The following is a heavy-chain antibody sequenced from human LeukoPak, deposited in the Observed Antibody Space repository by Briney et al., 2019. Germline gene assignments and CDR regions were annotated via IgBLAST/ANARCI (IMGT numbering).Heavy chain of an antibody. CDR3: ARPYCSGGSCFLDY. D-gene: IGHD2-15*01. J-gene: IGHJ4*02. CDR1: GFTVSSNY. CDR2: ISSSGSTI. Sequence: PGGSLRLSCAASGFTVSSNYMSWVRQAPGKGLEWVSYISSSGSTIYYADSVKGRFTISRDNAKNSLYLQMNSLRAEDTAVYYCARPYCSGGSCFLDYWGQGTLVTVSS. V-gene: IGHV3-11*04.